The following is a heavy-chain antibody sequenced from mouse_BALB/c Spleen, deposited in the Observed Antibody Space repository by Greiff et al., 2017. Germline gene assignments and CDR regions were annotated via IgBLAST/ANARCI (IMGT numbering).Heavy chain of an antibody. CDR2: IRLKSNNYAT. J-gene: IGHJ1*01. CDR3: TRPGGNYVDWYFDV. D-gene: IGHD2-1*01. CDR1: GFTFSNYW. V-gene: IGHV6-6*02. Sequence: EVMLVESGGGLVQPGGSMKLSCVASGFTFSNYWMNWVRQSPEKGLEWVAEIRLKSNNYATHYAESVKGRFTISRDDSKSSVYLQMNNLRAEDTGIYYCTRPGGNYVDWYFDVWGAGTTVTVSS.